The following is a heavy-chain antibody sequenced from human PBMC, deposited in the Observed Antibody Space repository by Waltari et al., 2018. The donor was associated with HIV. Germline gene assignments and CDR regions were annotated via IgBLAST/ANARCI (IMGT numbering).Heavy chain of an antibody. CDR2: ISGSGGNK. CDR1: GFTFHHFA. CDR3: AKTVPTVTSIFEGFDV. V-gene: IGHV3-23*01. J-gene: IGHJ3*01. Sequence: QLLESGGGLVQPGGALRLSCVASGFTFHHFAMNWVRQAPGQGLEWLSSISGSGGNKYYADAVKGRISISRENSKNTVYLQINSLRVDDTAIYYCAKTVPTVTSIFEGFDVWGQGAMVTVSS. D-gene: IGHD4-17*01.